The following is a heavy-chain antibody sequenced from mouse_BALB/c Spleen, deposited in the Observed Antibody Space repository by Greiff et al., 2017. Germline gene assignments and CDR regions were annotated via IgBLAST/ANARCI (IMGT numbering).Heavy chain of an antibody. CDR3: ARDGYYFAY. J-gene: IGHJ3*01. V-gene: IGHV1-9*01. Sequence: VQLQQSGAELMKPGASVKISCKATGYTFSSYWIEWVKQRPGHGLEWIGEILPGSGSTNYNEKFKGKATFTADTSSNTAYMQLSSLTSEDSAVYYCARDGYYFAYWGQGTLVTVSA. CDR2: ILPGSGST. CDR1: GYTFSSYW. D-gene: IGHD2-3*01.